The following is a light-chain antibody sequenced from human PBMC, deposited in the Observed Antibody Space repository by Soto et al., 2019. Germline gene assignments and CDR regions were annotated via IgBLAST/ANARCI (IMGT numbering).Light chain of an antibody. V-gene: IGKV3-15*01. Sequence: EIVMAQSPATLSVSPGDRATLSCRASQSIGSDLAWYQLKPGLAPRLLIYGAATRATGIPAKFSGSGSRTEFSLTISSLQSEDSAVYYCQQYNIWSLYTFGQGTKLEIK. CDR1: QSIGSD. CDR2: GAA. CDR3: QQYNIWSLYT. J-gene: IGKJ2*01.